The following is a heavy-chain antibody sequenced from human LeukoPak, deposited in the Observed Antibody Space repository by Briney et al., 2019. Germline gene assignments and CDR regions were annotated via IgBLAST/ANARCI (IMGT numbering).Heavy chain of an antibody. J-gene: IGHJ4*02. V-gene: IGHV4-31*03. Sequence: PSQTLSLTCTVSGGSISSDGYYWNWIRQHPGKGLEWIGYIYYSGSTYYNPSLKSRVTISVDTSENQFSLKLSSVTAADTALYYCARASTVRNGFDYWGQGTLVTVSS. CDR1: GGSISSDGYY. CDR3: ARASTVRNGFDY. D-gene: IGHD3-10*01. CDR2: IYYSGST.